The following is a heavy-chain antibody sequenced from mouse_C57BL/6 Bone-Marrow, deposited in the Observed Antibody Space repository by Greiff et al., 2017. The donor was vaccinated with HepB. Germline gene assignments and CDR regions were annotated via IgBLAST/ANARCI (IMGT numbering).Heavy chain of an antibody. V-gene: IGHV1-50*01. Sequence: QVQLQQPGAELVKPGASVKLSCKASGYTFTSYWMQWVKQRPGQGLEWIGEIDPSDSYTNYNQKFKGKATLTVDTSSSTAYMQLSSLTSEDSAVYYCARRFITTVLDYWGQGTTLTVSS. D-gene: IGHD1-1*01. J-gene: IGHJ2*01. CDR3: ARRFITTVLDY. CDR2: IDPSDSYT. CDR1: GYTFTSYW.